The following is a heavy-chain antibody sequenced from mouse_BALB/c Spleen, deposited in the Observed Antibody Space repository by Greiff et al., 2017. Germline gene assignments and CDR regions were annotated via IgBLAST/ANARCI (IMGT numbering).Heavy chain of an antibody. CDR2: ISSGSSTI. D-gene: IGHD2-1*01. V-gene: IGHV5-17*02. CDR3: ARWGNYVNYFDY. J-gene: IGHJ2*01. Sequence: EVKVEESGGGLVQPGGSRKLSCAASGFTFSSFGMHWVRQAPEKGLEWVAYISSGSSTIYYADTVKGRFTISRDNPKNTLFLQMTSLRSEDTAMYYCARWGNYVNYFDYWGQGTTLTVSS. CDR1: GFTFSSFG.